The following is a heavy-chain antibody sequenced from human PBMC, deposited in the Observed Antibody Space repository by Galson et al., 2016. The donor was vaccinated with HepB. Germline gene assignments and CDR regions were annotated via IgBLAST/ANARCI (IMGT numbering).Heavy chain of an antibody. CDR3: IMERRGSWDDAFEN. Sequence: SLRLSCAVSGFTFSDAWMTWIRQVSGKGLEWIGRVKDKTQGVATDYAAPVKDRFSISRDDSTNTLYLQMSSLQTEDTAVYYCIMERRGSWDDAFENWGQGTLVTVSS. V-gene: IGHV3-15*01. D-gene: IGHD6-13*01. J-gene: IGHJ3*02. CDR2: VKDKTQGVAT. CDR1: GFTFSDAW.